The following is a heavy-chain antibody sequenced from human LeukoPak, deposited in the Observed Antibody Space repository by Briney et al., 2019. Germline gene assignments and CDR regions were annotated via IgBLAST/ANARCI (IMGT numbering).Heavy chain of an antibody. Sequence: PGGSLRLSCAASGFTFSSYSMNWVRQAPGKGLEWVSSISSSSSYIYYADSVKGRFTISRDNAKNSLYLQMNSLRAEDTAVHYCAREGAAAGYFDYWGQGTLVTVSS. J-gene: IGHJ4*02. D-gene: IGHD6-13*01. V-gene: IGHV3-21*01. CDR3: AREGAAAGYFDY. CDR1: GFTFSSYS. CDR2: ISSSSSYI.